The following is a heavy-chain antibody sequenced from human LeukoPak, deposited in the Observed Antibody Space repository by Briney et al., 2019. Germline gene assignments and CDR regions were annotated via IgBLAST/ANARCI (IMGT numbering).Heavy chain of an antibody. J-gene: IGHJ4*02. D-gene: IGHD3-3*01. Sequence: PGGSLRLSCAASGFTFSSYAMSWVRQAPGKGLEWVPAISGSGGSTYYADSVKGRFTISRDNSKNTLYLQMNSLRAEDTAVYYCAKAPFLEWLLPFDYWGQGTLVTVSS. V-gene: IGHV3-23*01. CDR3: AKAPFLEWLLPFDY. CDR1: GFTFSSYA. CDR2: ISGSGGST.